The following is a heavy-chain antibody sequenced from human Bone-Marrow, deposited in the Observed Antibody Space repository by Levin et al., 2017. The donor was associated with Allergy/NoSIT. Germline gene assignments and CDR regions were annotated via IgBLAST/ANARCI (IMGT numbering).Heavy chain of an antibody. J-gene: IGHJ4*02. V-gene: IGHV4-4*02. Sequence: AGGSLRLSCAVSGDSISSSNWWSWVRQPPGKGLQWIGQLYLVGRPTYNPSLKSRVTISVDKSKNQFSLALTSVTAADTAVYYCARHGRWHFDYWGQGTLVTVSS. CDR1: GDSISSSNW. CDR3: ARHGRWHFDY. CDR2: LYLVGRP. D-gene: IGHD1-26*01.